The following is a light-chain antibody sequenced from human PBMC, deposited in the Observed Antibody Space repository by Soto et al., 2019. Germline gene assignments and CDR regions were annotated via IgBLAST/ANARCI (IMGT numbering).Light chain of an antibody. V-gene: IGKV1-5*03. CDR1: QSISSW. CDR3: QQYNSYSLT. CDR2: KAS. Sequence: DIRMTQSPSTLSASVGDRVTITCRASQSISSWLAWYQQKPGKAPKLLIYKASSLKSGVPSRFSGSGSGTEFTLTISSLQPDDFATYYCQQYNSYSLTFGGGTKVEIK. J-gene: IGKJ4*01.